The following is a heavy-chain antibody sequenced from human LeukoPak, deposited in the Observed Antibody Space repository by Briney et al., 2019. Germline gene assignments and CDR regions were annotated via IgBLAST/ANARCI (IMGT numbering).Heavy chain of an antibody. J-gene: IGHJ4*02. CDR2: IDSNGGGA. Sequence: GGSLRLSCATSGFTFNIYWMQCVRQVPGKGLVGVSRIDSNGGGATYADSVKGRFTTSRDNGNNTMYLQMNSLRAEDTAIYYCARAKYSSRWSLDYWGQGALVTVSS. CDR1: GFTFNIYW. CDR3: ARAKYSSRWSLDY. D-gene: IGHD6-13*01. V-gene: IGHV3-74*03.